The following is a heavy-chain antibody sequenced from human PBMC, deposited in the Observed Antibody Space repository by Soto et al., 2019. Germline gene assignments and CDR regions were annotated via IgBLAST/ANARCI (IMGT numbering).Heavy chain of an antibody. J-gene: IGHJ5*02. CDR2: MNPNSGNT. D-gene: IGHD4-17*01. V-gene: IGHV1-8*01. Sequence: QVQLVQSGAEVKKPGASVKVSCKASGYTFTSYDINWVRQATGQGLEYLGWMNPNSGNTGYVQKCQGGATMTRDTSVSTAYMELSSLRSEDTAVYFCARGVKYGAYSRWFDPWGQGTLVPVAS. CDR3: ARGVKYGAYSRWFDP. CDR1: GYTFTSYD.